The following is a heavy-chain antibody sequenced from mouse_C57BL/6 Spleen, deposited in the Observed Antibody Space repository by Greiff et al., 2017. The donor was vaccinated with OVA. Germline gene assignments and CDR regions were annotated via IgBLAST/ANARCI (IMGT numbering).Heavy chain of an antibody. CDR2: IRLKSDNYAT. D-gene: IGHD4-1*01. CDR3: TGGGGTSFDY. J-gene: IGHJ2*01. V-gene: IGHV6-3*01. Sequence: EVQLVESGGGLVQPGGSMKLSCVASGFTFSNYWMNWVRQSPEKGLEWVAQIRLKSDNYATHYAESVKGRFTISRDDSKSSVYLQMNNLRAEVTGIYYCTGGGGTSFDYWGQGTTLTVSS. CDR1: GFTFSNYW.